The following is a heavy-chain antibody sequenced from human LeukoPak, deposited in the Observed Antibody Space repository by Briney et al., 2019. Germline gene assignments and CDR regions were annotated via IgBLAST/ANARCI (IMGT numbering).Heavy chain of an antibody. CDR3: ARVGVTTVTTTDY. CDR1: GGSISSYY. V-gene: IGHV4-59*12. CDR2: IYYSGST. J-gene: IGHJ4*02. Sequence: SETLSLTCTVSGGSISSYYWNWIRQPPGKGLEWIGYIYYSGSTNYNPSLKSRVTISVDTSKNQFSLKLSSVTAADTAVYYCARVGVTTVTTTDYWGQGTLVTVSS. D-gene: IGHD4-17*01.